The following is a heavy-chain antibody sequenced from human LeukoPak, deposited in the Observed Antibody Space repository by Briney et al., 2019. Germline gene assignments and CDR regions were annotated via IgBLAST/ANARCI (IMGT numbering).Heavy chain of an antibody. Sequence: SETLSITCTVSGGSISSSSYYWGWIRQPPGKGLEWIGSIYYSGSTNYNPSLKSRVTISVDTSKNQFSLKVRSVTAADTAVYYCARGHVGSYAYYYYYGMDVWGQGTTVTVSS. V-gene: IGHV4-39*07. CDR1: GGSISSSSYY. CDR2: IYYSGST. D-gene: IGHD2-8*01. J-gene: IGHJ6*02. CDR3: ARGHVGSYAYYYYYGMDV.